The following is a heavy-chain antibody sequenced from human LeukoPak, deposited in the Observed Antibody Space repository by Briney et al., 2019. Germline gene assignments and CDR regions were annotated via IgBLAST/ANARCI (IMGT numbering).Heavy chain of an antibody. CDR1: GFTFSNHS. Sequence: GGSLRLSCAASGFTFSNHSMNWVRQAPGKGLEWVSYISDTSSAIYYADSVKGRFTISRDNAKNSLYLQMNSLRDDDTAVYYCTRGRYQFLGPNDSWGQGSLVTVSS. J-gene: IGHJ4*02. CDR2: ISDTSSAI. D-gene: IGHD2/OR15-2a*01. V-gene: IGHV3-48*02. CDR3: TRGRYQFLGPNDS.